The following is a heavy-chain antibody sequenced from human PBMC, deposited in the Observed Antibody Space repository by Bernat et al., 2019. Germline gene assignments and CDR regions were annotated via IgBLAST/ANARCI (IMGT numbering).Heavy chain of an antibody. CDR3: ARQARVVVINDAFDI. CDR2: IYYSGST. V-gene: IGHV4-39*01. J-gene: IGHJ3*02. CDR1: GGSISSSSYY. Sequence: QLQLQESGPGLVKPSETLSLTCTVSGGSISSSSYYWGWIRQPPGKGLEWIGSIYYSGSTYYNPSLKSRVTISVDTSKNQFSLKLSSVTAADTAVYYCARQARVVVINDAFDIWGTGTTVTVSS. D-gene: IGHD3-22*01.